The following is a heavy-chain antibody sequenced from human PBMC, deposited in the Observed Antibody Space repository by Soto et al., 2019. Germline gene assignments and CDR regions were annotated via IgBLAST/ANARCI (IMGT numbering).Heavy chain of an antibody. Sequence: PGGSLRLSCAASGFTFSSYAMSWVRQAPGKGLEWVSAISGSGGSTYYADSVKGRFTISRDNSKNTLYLQMNSLRAEDTAVCYWAKNEKRFWGGLTHLKGYFDYWGRGPLVTVSS. V-gene: IGHV3-23*01. D-gene: IGHD3-3*01. CDR1: GFTFSSYA. CDR2: ISGSGGST. J-gene: IGHJ4*02. CDR3: AKNEKRFWGGLTHLKGYFDY.